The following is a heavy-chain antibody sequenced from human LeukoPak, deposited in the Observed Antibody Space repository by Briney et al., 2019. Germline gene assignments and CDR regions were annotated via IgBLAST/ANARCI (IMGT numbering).Heavy chain of an antibody. Sequence: GGSLRLSCAATGFSFSNSWMTWVRQAPGKGPEWLANINQDGSTKNYVDAVEGRFTISRDNAKNSLYLQMNSLRAEDTAVYYCTRDFAFQQFDYWGPGTLVTVSS. V-gene: IGHV3-7*01. CDR1: GFSFSNSW. J-gene: IGHJ4*02. D-gene: IGHD1/OR15-1a*01. CDR3: TRDFAFQQFDY. CDR2: INQDGSTK.